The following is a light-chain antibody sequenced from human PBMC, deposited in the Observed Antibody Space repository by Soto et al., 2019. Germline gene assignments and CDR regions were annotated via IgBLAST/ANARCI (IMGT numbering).Light chain of an antibody. Sequence: QSALTHPASVSGSPGQSITISCTGTSSDVGSYNLVSWYQQHPGKAPKLMIYEGSKWPSGVSNRFSGSKSGNTASLTISGLQAEDEADYYCCSYAGSSTFNWVFGGGTKLTVL. J-gene: IGLJ3*02. V-gene: IGLV2-23*03. CDR3: CSYAGSSTFNWV. CDR1: SSDVGSYNL. CDR2: EGS.